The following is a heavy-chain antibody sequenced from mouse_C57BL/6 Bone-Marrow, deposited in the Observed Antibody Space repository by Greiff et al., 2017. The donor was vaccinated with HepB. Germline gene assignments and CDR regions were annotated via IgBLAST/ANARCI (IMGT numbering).Heavy chain of an antibody. CDR3: TSHRWLLRRAWFAY. Sequence: VQLQQPGAELVKPGASVKLSCKASGYTFTSYWMHWVKQRPGRGLEWIGRIDPNSGGTKYNEKFKSKATLTVDKPSSTAYMQLSSLTSEDSAVYCCTSHRWLLRRAWFAYWGQGTLVTVSA. CDR1: GYTFTSYW. J-gene: IGHJ3*01. CDR2: IDPNSGGT. V-gene: IGHV1-72*01. D-gene: IGHD2-3*01.